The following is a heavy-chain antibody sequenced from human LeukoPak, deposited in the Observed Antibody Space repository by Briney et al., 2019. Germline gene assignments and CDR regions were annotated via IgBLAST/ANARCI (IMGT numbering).Heavy chain of an antibody. CDR3: AADIYYYYAMDV. Sequence: PSETLSLTCAVSGYSTSSGYYWGWIRQPPGKGLEWIGSIYHSGSTYYNPSLKSRVTISIDTSKNQFSLKLSSVTAADTAVYYCAADIYYYYAMDVWGKGTTVTVSS. CDR2: IYHSGST. J-gene: IGHJ6*04. V-gene: IGHV4-38-2*01. CDR1: GYSTSSGYY.